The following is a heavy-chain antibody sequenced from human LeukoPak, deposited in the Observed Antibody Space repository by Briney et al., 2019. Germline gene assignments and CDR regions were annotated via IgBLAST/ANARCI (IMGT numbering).Heavy chain of an antibody. D-gene: IGHD3-10*01. CDR1: GFTFSSYW. J-gene: IGHJ4*02. V-gene: IGHV3-74*01. CDR2: INSDGSST. Sequence: QPGGSLRLSCAASGFTFSSYWMHWVRQAPGKGLVWVSRINSDGSSTSYADSVKGRFTISRDNAKNTLYLQMNSLRAEDTAVYYCARVSYYYGSGSYRPTAVYYFDYWGQGTLVTASS. CDR3: ARVSYYYGSGSYRPTAVYYFDY.